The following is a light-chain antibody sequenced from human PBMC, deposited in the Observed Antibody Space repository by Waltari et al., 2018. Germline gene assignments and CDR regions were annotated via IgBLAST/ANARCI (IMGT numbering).Light chain of an antibody. CDR3: QSADDNYNPV. V-gene: IGLV6-57*03. CDR1: SGSIDSKY. CDR2: KDN. Sequence: VFTQPHSVSGSPGQTVTISCTRSSGSIDSKYVQWYQQRPDSVTTTVIYKDNQRPSGVPDRFSGSIDSSSNSASLTISGLKSEDEADYYCQSADDNYNPVFGSGTKLTVL. J-gene: IGLJ6*01.